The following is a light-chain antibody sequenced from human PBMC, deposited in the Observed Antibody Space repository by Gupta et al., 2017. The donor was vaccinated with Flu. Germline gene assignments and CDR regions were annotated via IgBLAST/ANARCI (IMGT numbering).Light chain of an antibody. CDR2: QDS. CDR1: KLGDKY. V-gene: IGLV3-1*01. Sequence: ITCSGDKLGDKYACWYQQKPGQSPVLVIYQDSKRPSGIPERFSGSNSGNTATLTISGTQAMDEADYYCQAWDSKKVFGGGTKLTVL. CDR3: QAWDSKKV. J-gene: IGLJ2*01.